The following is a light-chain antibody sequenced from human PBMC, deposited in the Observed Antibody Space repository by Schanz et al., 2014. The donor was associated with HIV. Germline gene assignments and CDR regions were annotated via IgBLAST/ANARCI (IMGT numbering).Light chain of an antibody. V-gene: IGLV2-14*01. CDR3: SSQRSSTTYV. CDR1: SSDVGGYNY. J-gene: IGLJ1*01. CDR2: EVS. Sequence: QSVLTQPASVSGSPGQSITISCTGTSSDVGGYNYVSWYQQHPGKAPKLMIFEVSKRPSGISDRFSGSKSGNTASLTISGLQAEDEADYYCSSQRSSTTYVFRTGTKLTVL.